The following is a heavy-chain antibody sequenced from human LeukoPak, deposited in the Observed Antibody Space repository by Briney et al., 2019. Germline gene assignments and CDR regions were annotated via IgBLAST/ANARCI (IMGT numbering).Heavy chain of an antibody. V-gene: IGHV1-2*02. J-gene: IGHJ4*02. CDR2: INPNSGGT. CDR3: ARGLGNDGMFDY. CDR1: GYTFTGYY. Sequence: ASVKVSCKASGYTFTGYYMHWVRQAPGQGLEWMGWINPNSGGTNYAQKFQGRVTMTRNTSISTAYMELSSLRSEDTAVYYCARGLGNDGMFDYWGQGTLVTVSS. D-gene: IGHD1-1*01.